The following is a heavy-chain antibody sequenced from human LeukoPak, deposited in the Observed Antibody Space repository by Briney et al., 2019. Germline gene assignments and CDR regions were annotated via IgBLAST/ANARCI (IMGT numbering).Heavy chain of an antibody. CDR2: IYYSGST. V-gene: IGHV4-59*01. D-gene: IGHD6-19*01. Sequence: SETLSLTCTVSGGSISSYYWSWIRQPPGKGLEWIGYIYYSGSTNYNPSLESRVTISVDTSKNQFSLKLSSVTAADTAVYYCARGLGGWSGGPFDYWGQGTLVTVSS. CDR3: ARGLGGWSGGPFDY. CDR1: GGSISSYY. J-gene: IGHJ4*02.